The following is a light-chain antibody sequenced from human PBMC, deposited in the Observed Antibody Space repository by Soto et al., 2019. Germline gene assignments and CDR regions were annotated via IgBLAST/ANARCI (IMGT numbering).Light chain of an antibody. V-gene: IGKV3-20*01. CDR1: QTVRNNY. Sequence: EFVLTQSPGTLSLSQGERATLSCRASQTVRNNYLAWYQQKPGQAPRLLIYDASSRATGIPDRFSGSGSGTEFTLTISSLQPEDFATYYCLQHNSYPLTFGGGTKVDIK. CDR2: DAS. J-gene: IGKJ4*01. CDR3: LQHNSYPLT.